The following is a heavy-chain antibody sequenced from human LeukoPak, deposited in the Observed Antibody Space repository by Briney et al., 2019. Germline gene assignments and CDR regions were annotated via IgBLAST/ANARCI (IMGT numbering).Heavy chain of an antibody. CDR2: INSDGSNT. CDR3: ARGYGWVDY. J-gene: IGHJ4*02. Sequence: GGSLRLSCAASGFTFSSYWMHWVRQAPGKGLVWVSRINSDGSNTTYADSVKDRFTISRDNTKNSLYLQMNSLRAEDTAVYYCARGYGWVDYWGQGTLVSVSS. D-gene: IGHD5-18*01. CDR1: GFTFSSYW. V-gene: IGHV3-74*01.